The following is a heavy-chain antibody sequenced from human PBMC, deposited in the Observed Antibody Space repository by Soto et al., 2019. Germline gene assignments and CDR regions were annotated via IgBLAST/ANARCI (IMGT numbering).Heavy chain of an antibody. CDR2: IYHSGST. D-gene: IGHD5-12*01. J-gene: IGHJ4*02. V-gene: IGHV4-30-2*01. CDR1: GVSISRGGYS. Sequence: QLQLQESGSGLVKPSQTLSLTCAVSGVSISRGGYSWSWIRQPPGKGLEWIGYIYHSGSTYYNPSLKSRVTISVDRAKNQFSLKLSSVTAADTAVYYCAAGGGLPRYYWGQGTLVTVSS. CDR3: AAGGGLPRYY.